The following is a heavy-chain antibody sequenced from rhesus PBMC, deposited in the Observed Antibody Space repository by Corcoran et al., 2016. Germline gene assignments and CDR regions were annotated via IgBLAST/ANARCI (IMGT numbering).Heavy chain of an antibody. V-gene: IGHV3S16*01. Sequence: EVQLVESGGGLVPPGGSLRLSCAASGFTFSDYYMTWVRQAPGKGLGWVSSISRASTDIYYTDSVKGRFTVSRDNAKNSLSLQMNSLKTEDTAVYYCTRGDYNFWTGYSDYFDFWGQGVLVTVSA. J-gene: IGHJ4*01. CDR3: TRGDYNFWTGYSDYFDF. CDR2: ISRASTDI. D-gene: IGHD3-3*01. CDR1: GFTFSDYY.